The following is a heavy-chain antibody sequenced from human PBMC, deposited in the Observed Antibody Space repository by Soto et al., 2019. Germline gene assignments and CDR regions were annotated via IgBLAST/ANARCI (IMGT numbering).Heavy chain of an antibody. J-gene: IGHJ6*02. V-gene: IGHV3-53*01. CDR3: ARSGSSGYDKLYYYYYGMDV. CDR2: IYSGGST. D-gene: IGHD5-12*01. CDR1: GFTVSSNY. Sequence: GALRLSCAASGFTVSSNYMSWVRQAPGKGLEWVSVIYSGGSTYYADSVKGRFTISRDNSKNTLYLQMNSLRAEDTAVYYCARSGSSGYDKLYYYYYGMDVWGQGTTVTVSS.